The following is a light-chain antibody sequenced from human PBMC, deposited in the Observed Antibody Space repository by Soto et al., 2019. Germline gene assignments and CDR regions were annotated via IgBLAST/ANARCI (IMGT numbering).Light chain of an antibody. CDR3: HQYNTWPRT. V-gene: IGKV3-15*01. CDR2: SAS. J-gene: IGKJ1*01. CDR1: QSVGNR. Sequence: EMVLTQSPATVSVSPGERVTLSCRASQSVGNRLAWYQQRPGQAPRLLIYSASIRATGVPPNFSGSGSGTEFSLTINSLQSEDLAVYYCHQYNTWPRTFGRGTKVEIK.